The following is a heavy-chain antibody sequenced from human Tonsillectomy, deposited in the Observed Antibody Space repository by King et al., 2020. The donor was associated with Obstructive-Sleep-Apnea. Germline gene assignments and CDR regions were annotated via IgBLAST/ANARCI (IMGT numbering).Heavy chain of an antibody. CDR3: AKSHLTTDFDY. D-gene: IGHD4/OR15-4a*01. V-gene: IGHV3-23*04. CDR1: GFTFSTDA. Sequence: VQLVESGGGLVQPGGSLSLSCAASGFTFSTDAMNWVRAAPGKGLGGVSCISGSGGTPYYADSVKGRFAISRDNSKDTVYLQMNSLRAEDTPVYYCAKSHLTTDFDYWGQGTLVTVSS. J-gene: IGHJ4*02. CDR2: ISGSGGTP.